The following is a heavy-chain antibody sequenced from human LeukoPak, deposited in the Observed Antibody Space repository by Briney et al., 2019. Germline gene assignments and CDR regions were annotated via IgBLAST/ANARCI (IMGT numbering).Heavy chain of an antibody. D-gene: IGHD2-8*01. Sequence: PGGSLRLSCAASGFPFSDYYMSWIRQAPGKGLEWVSSISGSGSAIYYADSVKGRFTISRDNAKNSLYLQMNSLRADDTAVYYCARDDWMVNPIPYYFDYWGQGSLVTVSS. CDR2: ISGSGSAI. V-gene: IGHV3-11*04. CDR1: GFPFSDYY. CDR3: ARDDWMVNPIPYYFDY. J-gene: IGHJ4*02.